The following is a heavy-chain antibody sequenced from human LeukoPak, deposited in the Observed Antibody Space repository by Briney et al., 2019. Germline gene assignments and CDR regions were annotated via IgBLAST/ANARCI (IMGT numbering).Heavy chain of an antibody. D-gene: IGHD3-10*01. J-gene: IGHJ3*02. CDR2: INHSGST. V-gene: IGHV4-34*01. Sequence: PSETLSLTCAVYGGSFSGYYWSWIRQPPGKGLEWIGEINHSGSTNYNPSLKSRVTISADTSKNQFSLKLSSVTAADTAVYYCARLRLLWFGEDYAFDIWGQGTMVTVSS. CDR3: ARLRLLWFGEDYAFDI. CDR1: GGSFSGYY.